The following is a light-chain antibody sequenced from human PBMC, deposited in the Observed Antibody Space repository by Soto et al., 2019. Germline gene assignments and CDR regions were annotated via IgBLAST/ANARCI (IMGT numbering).Light chain of an antibody. CDR2: KAS. J-gene: IGKJ1*01. CDR1: QSISNW. Sequence: DIQMTQSPSTLSASVGERVILTCRASQSISNWLAWYQKKPGIAPRLLIYKASTLESGVPSTFSGSGSGTEFTLTISSLQPDDLATYYCQQYDSYPWTFGQGTKVDIK. CDR3: QQYDSYPWT. V-gene: IGKV1-5*03.